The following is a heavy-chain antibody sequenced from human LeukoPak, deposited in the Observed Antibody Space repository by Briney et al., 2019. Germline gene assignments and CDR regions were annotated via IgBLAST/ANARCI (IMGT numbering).Heavy chain of an antibody. CDR3: ARDQVGAADY. CDR2: INSDGSST. D-gene: IGHD1-26*01. V-gene: IGHV3-74*01. Sequence: GGSLRLSCAASGLNFRDYYMGWIRQAPGKGLVWVSRINSDGSSTSYADSVKGRFTISRDNAKNTLYLQMNSLRAEDTAVYYCARDQVGAADYWGQGTLVTVSS. CDR1: GLNFRDYY. J-gene: IGHJ4*02.